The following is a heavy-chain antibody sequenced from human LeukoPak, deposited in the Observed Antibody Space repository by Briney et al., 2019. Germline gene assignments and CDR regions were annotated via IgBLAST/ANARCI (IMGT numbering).Heavy chain of an antibody. V-gene: IGHV3-30-3*01. J-gene: IGHJ4*02. CDR1: GFTFSSYA. CDR3: ARDAVVAAVYLSGIDY. Sequence: PGRSLRLSCAASGFTFSSYAMHWVRQAPGKGLEWVAVISYDGSNKYYADPVKGRFTISRDNSKNTLYLQMNSLRAEDTAVYYCARDAVVAAVYLSGIDYWGQGTLVTVSS. D-gene: IGHD2-15*01. CDR2: ISYDGSNK.